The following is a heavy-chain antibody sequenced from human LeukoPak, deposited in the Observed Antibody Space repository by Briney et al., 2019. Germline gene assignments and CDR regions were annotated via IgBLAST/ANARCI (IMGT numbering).Heavy chain of an antibody. J-gene: IGHJ4*02. Sequence: SETLSLTCTVSGRSIINSSYFWGRIRQTPGKGLEWLGSLYYTGTTSYNPCLKSRVIISADTSTNQILLTLPSVTGADTANYYCARLSVLQIVGDPDYWGQGTLVTVSP. CDR3: ARLSVLQIVGDPDY. D-gene: IGHD3-16*01. V-gene: IGHV4-39*01. CDR1: GRSIINSSYF. CDR2: LYYTGTT.